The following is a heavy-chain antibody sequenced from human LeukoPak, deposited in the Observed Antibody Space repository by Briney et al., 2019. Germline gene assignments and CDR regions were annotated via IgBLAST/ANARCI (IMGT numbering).Heavy chain of an antibody. CDR2: IYYSGST. Sequence: SETLTLTCTVSGGSISSYYWSWIRQPPGKGLEWIGYIYYSGSTNYNPSLKSRVTISVDTSKNQFSLKLSSVTAADTAVYYCARHSEGDRYYFDYWGQGTLVTVSS. V-gene: IGHV4-59*08. J-gene: IGHJ4*02. D-gene: IGHD2-21*01. CDR3: ARHSEGDRYYFDY. CDR1: GGSISSYY.